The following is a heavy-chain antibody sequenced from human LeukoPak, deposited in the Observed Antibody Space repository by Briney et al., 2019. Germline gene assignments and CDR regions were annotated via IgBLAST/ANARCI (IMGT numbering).Heavy chain of an antibody. Sequence: SETLSLTCAVYGGSFSGYYWSWIREPPGKGLEWIGEINHSGSTNYNPSLKSRVTISVDTSKNQFSLKLSSVTAADTAVYYCARGPGGNWFDPWGQGTLVTVSS. D-gene: IGHD3-10*01. CDR1: GGSFSGYY. J-gene: IGHJ5*02. CDR3: ARGPGGNWFDP. V-gene: IGHV4-34*01. CDR2: INHSGST.